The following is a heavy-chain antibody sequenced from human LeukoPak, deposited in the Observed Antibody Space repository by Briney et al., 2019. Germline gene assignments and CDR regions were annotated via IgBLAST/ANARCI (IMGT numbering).Heavy chain of an antibody. CDR1: GYTFTNFW. Sequence: GESLKISCEGSGYTFTNFWIGWVRQMPGKGLEWMGIVSPSDSDTRYSPSFQGQVTISADMSITTAYLQWSSLKASDTATYYCVRQPRVHTPDFWGQGTLVTVSS. J-gene: IGHJ4*02. CDR3: VRQPRVHTPDF. D-gene: IGHD1-1*01. CDR2: VSPSDSDT. V-gene: IGHV5-51*01.